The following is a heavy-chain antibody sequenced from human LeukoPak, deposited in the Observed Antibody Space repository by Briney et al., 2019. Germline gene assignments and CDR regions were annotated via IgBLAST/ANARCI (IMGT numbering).Heavy chain of an antibody. CDR2: INPNSGGT. CDR1: GYTFTGYY. V-gene: IGHV1-2*02. CDR3: ARVKQWLPMYYFDY. D-gene: IGHD6-19*01. J-gene: IGHJ4*02. Sequence: ASVKVSCKASGYTFTGYYMHWVRQAPGQGLEWMGWINPNSGGTNYAQKFQGRVTMTRDTSISTAYMEVSRLRSDDTAVYYCARVKQWLPMYYFDYWGQGTLVTVSS.